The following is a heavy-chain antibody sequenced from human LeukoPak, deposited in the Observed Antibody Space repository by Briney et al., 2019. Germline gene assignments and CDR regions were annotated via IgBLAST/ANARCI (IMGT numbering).Heavy chain of an antibody. Sequence: SETLSLTCTVSGGSISSYYWSWIRQPPGKGLEWIGRIYYSGSTFYNPSLKSRVTISVDTSKNQLSLRLSSVTAADTAVYYCARHGSTDYFDYWGQGTLVTVSS. V-gene: IGHV4-59*05. D-gene: IGHD2-2*03. CDR2: IYYSGST. CDR3: ARHGSTDYFDY. CDR1: GGSISSYY. J-gene: IGHJ4*02.